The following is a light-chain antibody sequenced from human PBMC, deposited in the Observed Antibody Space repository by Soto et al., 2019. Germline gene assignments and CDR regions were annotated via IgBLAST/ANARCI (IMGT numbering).Light chain of an antibody. CDR2: GAS. V-gene: IGKV3-15*01. J-gene: IGKJ1*01. CDR3: QQYDDWPS. Sequence: EIVLTQSPGTLSLSPGERATLSCRASQSVSSSYLAWYQQKRGQAPRLLIYGASTRAAGIPDRFSGSGSGTEFTLTISSLQSEDFAVYYCQQYDDWPSFGQGTKVDIK. CDR1: QSVSSSY.